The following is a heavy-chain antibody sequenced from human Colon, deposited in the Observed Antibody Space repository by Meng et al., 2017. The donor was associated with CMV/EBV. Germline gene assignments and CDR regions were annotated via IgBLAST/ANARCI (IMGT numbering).Heavy chain of an antibody. J-gene: IGHJ4*02. CDR3: AGVAYDYGDRHFAY. CDR2: IGSTGSFI. V-gene: IGHV3-21*01. D-gene: IGHD4/OR15-4a*01. CDR1: GFTFSRYT. Sequence: GGSLRLSCTASGFTFSRYTMNWVRQAPGKGLEWVASIGSTGSFIKYVDSVEGRFTISRDNAKTSVYLQMNSLRAEDTAVYYCAGVAYDYGDRHFAYWGQGALVTVSS.